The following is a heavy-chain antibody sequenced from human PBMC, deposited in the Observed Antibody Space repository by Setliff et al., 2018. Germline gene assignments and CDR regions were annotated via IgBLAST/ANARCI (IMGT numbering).Heavy chain of an antibody. V-gene: IGHV1-18*01. D-gene: IGHD3-10*01. CDR1: GYTFTDFG. CDR2: ISPYTGNT. Sequence: ASVKVSCKASGYTFTDFGINWVRQAPGQGLEWMGWISPYTGNTYSAQRFQGRVTLTTDTSTSTAYMELRSLTSDDTAVYYCARSQWDGLWFKELLSNWGQGTLVTVSS. J-gene: IGHJ4*02. CDR3: ARSQWDGLWFKELLSN.